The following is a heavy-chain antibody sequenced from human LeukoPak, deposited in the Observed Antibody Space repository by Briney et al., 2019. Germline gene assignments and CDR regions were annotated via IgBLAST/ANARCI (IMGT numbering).Heavy chain of an antibody. Sequence: ASVKVSCKASGYTFTGYYMHWVRQAPGQGLEWMGWINPNSGGTNYAQKFQGRVTMTRDTSISTAYMELSRLRSDDTAVYCCARDNGDYGDFDYWGQGTLVTVSS. CDR2: INPNSGGT. CDR3: ARDNGDYGDFDY. J-gene: IGHJ4*02. D-gene: IGHD4-17*01. V-gene: IGHV1-2*02. CDR1: GYTFTGYY.